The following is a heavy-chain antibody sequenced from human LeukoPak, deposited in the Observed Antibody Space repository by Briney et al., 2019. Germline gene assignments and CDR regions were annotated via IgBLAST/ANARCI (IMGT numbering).Heavy chain of an antibody. CDR1: GGSISSTSYY. V-gene: IGHV4-39*01. CDR2: IYYTGSA. J-gene: IGHJ4*02. Sequence: PSETLSLTCTVSGGSISSTSYYWGWIRQPPGKGLEWIGGIYYTGSAYYNPALKSRVTISVDTSKNQFSLKLSSVTAADTAVYYCARPLGSSSWFDYWGQGTLVTVSS. CDR3: ARPLGSSSWFDY. D-gene: IGHD6-13*01.